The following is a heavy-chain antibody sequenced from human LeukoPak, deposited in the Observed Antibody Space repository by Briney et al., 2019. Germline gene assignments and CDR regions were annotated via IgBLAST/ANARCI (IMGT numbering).Heavy chain of an antibody. CDR3: ARDQGIGDDSDI. J-gene: IGHJ3*02. CDR1: GGAFSSYA. CDR2: INVILDTA. V-gene: IGHV1-69*04. D-gene: IGHD2-21*02. Sequence: ASVKVSCKASGGAFSSYAIGWVRQAPGQGLEWMGRINVILDTANYAQKFQGRVTITADISTSTSYMELSSLRSEDTAVYYCARDQGIGDDSDIWGQGTMVTVSS.